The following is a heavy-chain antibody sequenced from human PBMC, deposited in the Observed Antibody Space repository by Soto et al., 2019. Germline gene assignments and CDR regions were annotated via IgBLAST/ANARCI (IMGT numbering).Heavy chain of an antibody. CDR3: ARGYLFYPGYSSACYLDS. J-gene: IGHJ4*02. V-gene: IGHV3-23*01. CDR2: MSGSGDNA. D-gene: IGHD2-15*01. Sequence: GGSLRLSCAASGFTLSRYAMSWVGQAPGKGMEWLSVMSGSGDNAYYVDSVKGRFAISRDNSKNTLFLQMNSLRVEDTAIYYCARGYLFYPGYSSACYLDSWGQGTQVTVSS. CDR1: GFTLSRYA.